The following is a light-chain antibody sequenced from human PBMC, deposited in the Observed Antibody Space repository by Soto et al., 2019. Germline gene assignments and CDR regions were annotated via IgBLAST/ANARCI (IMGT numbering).Light chain of an antibody. CDR3: QQFNSYSQT. Sequence: DIQMTQSPSTLSASVGDRVTITCRASQSISSWLAWYQQKPGKAPKLLIYKASSLESGVPSRFSGSGSGTEFTLTINRLQPDDFATYYCQQFNSYSQTFGQGTKVEI. V-gene: IGKV1-5*03. CDR1: QSISSW. J-gene: IGKJ1*01. CDR2: KAS.